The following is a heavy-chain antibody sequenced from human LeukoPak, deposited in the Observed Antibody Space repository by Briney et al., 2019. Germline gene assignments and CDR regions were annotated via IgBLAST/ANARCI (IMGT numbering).Heavy chain of an antibody. CDR3: TTDIRRVPAAIPPSWYFDL. J-gene: IGHJ2*01. CDR1: GFTFSNAW. CDR2: IKSKTDSGTT. Sequence: GGSLRLSCAASGFTFSNAWMSWVRQAPGKGLEWVGRIKSKTDSGTTDYAAPVKGRFTISRDDSKNTLYLQMNSLKTEDTAVDYCTTDIRRVPAAIPPSWYFDLWGRGTLVTASS. V-gene: IGHV3-15*01. D-gene: IGHD2-2*01.